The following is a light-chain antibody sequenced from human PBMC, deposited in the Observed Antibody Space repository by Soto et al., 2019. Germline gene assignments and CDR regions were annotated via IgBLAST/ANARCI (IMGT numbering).Light chain of an antibody. Sequence: EIVMTQAPATLSVSPGERPPLSCRASQSVSSNLAWYQQRPGQAPRLLIYGASTRATGIPARFSGSGSGTEFTLTISSLQSEDFAVYYCQQYNNWPPITFGQGTRLEIK. CDR2: GAS. CDR1: QSVSSN. J-gene: IGKJ5*01. V-gene: IGKV3-15*01. CDR3: QQYNNWPPIT.